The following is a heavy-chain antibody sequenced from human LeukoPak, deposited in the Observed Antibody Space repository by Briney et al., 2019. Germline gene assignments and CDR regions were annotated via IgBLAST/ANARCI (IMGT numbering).Heavy chain of an antibody. CDR1: GFTFTKYW. Sequence: GRSLRLSCAASGFTFTKYWMTWVRQAPGKGLEWVANIKQDGSEKFYVDSVKGRFTISRDNAKNSLDLQINSLGAEDTAVYYCARGLDCRSTSCYLDNWGQGAPVTVSS. CDR3: ARGLDCRSTSCYLDN. CDR2: IKQDGSEK. D-gene: IGHD2-2*01. V-gene: IGHV3-7*01. J-gene: IGHJ4*02.